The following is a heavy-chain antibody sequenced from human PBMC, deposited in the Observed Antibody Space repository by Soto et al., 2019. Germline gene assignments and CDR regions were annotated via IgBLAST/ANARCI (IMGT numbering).Heavy chain of an antibody. Sequence: GASVKVSCKASGGTFSSYAISWVRQAPGQGLEWMGGIIPIFGTANYAQKFQGRVTITADESTSTAYMELSSLRSEDTAVYYCARDLDIVLMVYAKPGGYYYYGMDVWGQGTTVTVSS. CDR3: ARDLDIVLMVYAKPGGYYYYGMDV. D-gene: IGHD2-8*01. J-gene: IGHJ6*02. V-gene: IGHV1-69*13. CDR1: GGTFSSYA. CDR2: IIPIFGTA.